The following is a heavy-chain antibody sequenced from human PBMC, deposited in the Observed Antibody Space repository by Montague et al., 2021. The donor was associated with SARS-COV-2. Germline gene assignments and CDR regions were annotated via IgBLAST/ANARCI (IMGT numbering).Heavy chain of an antibody. D-gene: IGHD3-9*01. CDR2: ISHEGSYK. CDR1: GFTFSSYA. Sequence: SLRLSCAASGFTFSSYALHWVRQAPGKGLEWVADISHEGSYKYYADSVEGRFTISRDNSKNTLYLDMNSLRAEDTALYYCARDLESTGYFDPYYYHGMDVWGQGTTVTVSS. CDR3: ARDLESTGYFDPYYYHGMDV. J-gene: IGHJ6*02. V-gene: IGHV3-30*04.